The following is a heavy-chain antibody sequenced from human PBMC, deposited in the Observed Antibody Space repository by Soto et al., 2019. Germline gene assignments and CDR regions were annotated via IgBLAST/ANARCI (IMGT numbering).Heavy chain of an antibody. V-gene: IGHV3-23*01. J-gene: IGHJ3*01. CDR3: ARRARTATTNWGAFDV. CDR2: ISYSADKT. CDR1: GFTFNTYF. Sequence: LRLSCAASGFTFNTYFMNWVRQAPGKGLEWVSTISYSADKTHYADSVKGRFTISRDNSRDTLFLQMNSLRADDAAVYYCARRARTATTNWGAFDVWGQGTMVTVSS. D-gene: IGHD1-7*01.